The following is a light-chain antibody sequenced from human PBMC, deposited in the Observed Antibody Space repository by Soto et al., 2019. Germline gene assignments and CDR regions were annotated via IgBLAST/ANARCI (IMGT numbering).Light chain of an antibody. CDR2: AAS. Sequence: DIQMTQSPSPLSASVGDRVTITCRACQDISKYLAWYQQRPGKVPKLLIYAASTLQSGVPSRFSGSGSGTDFTLTISCLQPEDVATYYWQKYDIAPGTFGQGPKVEIK. CDR1: QDISKY. J-gene: IGKJ4*01. CDR3: QKYDIAPGT. V-gene: IGKV1-27*01.